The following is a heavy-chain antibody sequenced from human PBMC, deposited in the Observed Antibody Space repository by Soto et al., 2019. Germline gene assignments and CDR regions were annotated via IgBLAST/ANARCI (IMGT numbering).Heavy chain of an antibody. J-gene: IGHJ5*01. D-gene: IGHD3-22*01. CDR2: IYYTGTT. CDR3: ARLGGFYQSLDS. CDR1: RGSISSYY. V-gene: IGHV4-59*08. Sequence: SETLSLTCTVLRGSISSYYWSWIRQPPGKGLEWIGYIYYTGTTTYNPSIKSRVTISVDSSKNQFSLNLTSVSAADTAVYYCARLGGFYQSLDSWGQGTLVTVSS.